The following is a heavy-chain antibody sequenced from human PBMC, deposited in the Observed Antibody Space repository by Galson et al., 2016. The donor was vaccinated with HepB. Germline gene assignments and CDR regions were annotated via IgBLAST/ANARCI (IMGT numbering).Heavy chain of an antibody. CDR3: ARVGLTNHYFDY. V-gene: IGHV1-2*04. D-gene: IGHD3/OR15-3a*01. CDR1: GYTFTDYY. Sequence: SVKVSCKASGYTFTDYYVHWVRQAPGQGLEWMGWINPNSGDTNSAQKFQGWVTMSRDTSIGTAYMELNRLRSDDTAVYFCARVGLTNHYFDYWGQGTLVTVSS. CDR2: INPNSGDT. J-gene: IGHJ4*02.